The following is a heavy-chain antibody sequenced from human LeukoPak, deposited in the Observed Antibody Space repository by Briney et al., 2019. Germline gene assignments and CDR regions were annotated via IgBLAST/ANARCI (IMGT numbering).Heavy chain of an antibody. CDR1: GITLSNYG. CDR2: ISDSGGRT. J-gene: IGHJ4*02. D-gene: IGHD3-22*01. CDR3: AKRGVVIRVILVGFHKEAYYFDS. Sequence: GGSLRLSCAVSGITLSNYGMSWVRQAPGKGLEWVAGISDSGGRTNYADSVRGRFTISRDNPKNTLYLQMNSLRAEDTAVYFCAKRGVVIRVILVGFHKEAYYFDSWGQGALVTVSS. V-gene: IGHV3-23*01.